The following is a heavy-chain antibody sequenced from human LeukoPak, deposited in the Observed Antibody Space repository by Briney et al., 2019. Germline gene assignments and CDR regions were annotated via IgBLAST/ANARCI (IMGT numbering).Heavy chain of an antibody. J-gene: IGHJ4*02. CDR3: ARDSTYYDILTGYYNRNPSDY. D-gene: IGHD3-9*01. V-gene: IGHV1-69*01. Sequence: ASVKVSCKASGGTFSSYAISWVRQAPGQGLEWMGGIIPIFGTANYAQKFQGRVTITADESTSTAYMELCSLRSEDTAVYYCARDSTYYDILTGYYNRNPSDYWGQGTLVTVSS. CDR1: GGTFSSYA. CDR2: IIPIFGTA.